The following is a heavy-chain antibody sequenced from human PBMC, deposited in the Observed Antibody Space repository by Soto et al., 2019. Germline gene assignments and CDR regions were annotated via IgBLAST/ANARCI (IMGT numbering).Heavy chain of an antibody. CDR2: ISYDGSNK. CDR3: ARDRGVEDYYDSSGYYAY. Sequence: GGSLRLSCAASGFTFSSYAMHWVRQAPGKGLEWVAVISYDGSNKYYADSVKGRFTISRDNPKNTLYLQMNSLRAEDTAVYYCARDRGVEDYYDSSGYYAYWGQGTLVTVSS. V-gene: IGHV3-30-3*01. J-gene: IGHJ4*02. CDR1: GFTFSSYA. D-gene: IGHD3-22*01.